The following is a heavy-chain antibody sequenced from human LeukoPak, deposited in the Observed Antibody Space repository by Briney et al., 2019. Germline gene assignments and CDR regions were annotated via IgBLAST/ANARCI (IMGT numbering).Heavy chain of an antibody. Sequence: GGSLRLSCEVSGFTITNHWMYWVRQAPGRGLEWVSSISSSSRYIYYEDSVKGRFTISRDNAKNSLYLQMNSLRAEDTAVYYCARADGGGNLIWFDYWGQGTLVTVSS. J-gene: IGHJ4*02. CDR2: ISSSSRYI. D-gene: IGHD3-16*01. CDR1: GFTITNHW. V-gene: IGHV3-21*01. CDR3: ARADGGGNLIWFDY.